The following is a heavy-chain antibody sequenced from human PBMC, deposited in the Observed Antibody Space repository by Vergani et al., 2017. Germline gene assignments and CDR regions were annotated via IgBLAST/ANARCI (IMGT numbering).Heavy chain of an antibody. CDR3: AREPKYCSSTSCPQREYSSSWWTPFDY. D-gene: IGHD2-2*01. CDR2: IYTSGRT. V-gene: IGHV4-61*02. Sequence: QVQLQESGPGLVKPSQTLSLTCTVSGGSISSGSYYWSWIRQPAGKGLEWIGRIYTSGRTNYNPSLKSRVTISVDTSKNQFSLKLSSVTAADTAVYYCAREPKYCSSTSCPQREYSSSWWTPFDYWGQGTLVTVSS. CDR1: GGSISSGSYY. J-gene: IGHJ4*02.